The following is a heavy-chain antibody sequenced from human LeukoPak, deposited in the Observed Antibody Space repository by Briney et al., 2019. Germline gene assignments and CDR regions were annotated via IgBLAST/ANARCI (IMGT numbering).Heavy chain of an antibody. V-gene: IGHV3-74*03. CDR2: IYSDGSTT. J-gene: IGHJ4*02. CDR1: GFTFSSYW. CDR3: VRGRLGSYFDY. Sequence: PGGSLRLSCAASGFTFSSYWMNWVRQAPGKGLLWVSHIYSDGSTTTYADSVRGRFTISRDNARNTLYLQMNSLRADDTAVYYCVRGRLGSYFDYWGQGALVTVSS. D-gene: IGHD7-27*01.